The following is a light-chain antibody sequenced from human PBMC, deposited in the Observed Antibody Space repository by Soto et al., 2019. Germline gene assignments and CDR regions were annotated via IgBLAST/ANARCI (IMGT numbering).Light chain of an antibody. CDR1: QPVSANY. J-gene: IGKJ3*01. V-gene: IGKV3-20*01. CDR2: GAS. CDR3: HQYGSSPFT. Sequence: VVLTQSQATLSLSPGERATLSCRANQPVSANYLAWYQQKPGQAPRLLIYGASSRATGIPDRFSGSGSGTDCTLPISRLEPEDVSVFYWHQYGSSPFTVGPGTKVDIK.